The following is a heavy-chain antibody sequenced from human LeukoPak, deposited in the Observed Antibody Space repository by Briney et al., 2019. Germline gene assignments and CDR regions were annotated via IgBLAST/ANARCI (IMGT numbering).Heavy chain of an antibody. CDR2: IYYSGST. D-gene: IGHD3-10*01. CDR3: DRVVSGGYGSGSYEFDY. Sequence: PSETLSLTCTVPVGSISSSSYYWGWIRQPPGKGLEWIGSIYYSGSTYYNPSLKSRVTISVDTSKNQFSLKLSSVTAADTAVYYWDRVVSGGYGSGSYEFDYWGQGTLVTVSS. CDR1: VGSISSSSYY. V-gene: IGHV4-39*03. J-gene: IGHJ4*02.